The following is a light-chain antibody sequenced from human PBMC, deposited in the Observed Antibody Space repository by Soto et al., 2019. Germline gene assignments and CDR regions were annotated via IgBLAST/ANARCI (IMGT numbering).Light chain of an antibody. J-gene: IGKJ1*01. CDR1: QTISHW. CDR2: KAS. V-gene: IGKV1-5*03. Sequence: DTQMTQSPATLSASVGDRVTITCRASQTISHWLAWYQQKPGRPPKFLIYKASNLESEVPSRFSGSGSGTEFTLTISSLHPDDFATYCCQQYNSYPWTFGQGTKVEIK. CDR3: QQYNSYPWT.